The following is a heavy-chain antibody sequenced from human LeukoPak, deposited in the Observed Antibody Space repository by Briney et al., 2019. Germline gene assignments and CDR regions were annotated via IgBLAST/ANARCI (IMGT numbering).Heavy chain of an antibody. CDR3: ARDGVGYYDSSGYYYFQH. CDR2: INPNSGGK. J-gene: IGHJ1*01. CDR1: GYTFTANY. V-gene: IGHV1-2*02. Sequence: ASVKLSCKASGYTFTANYMHWVRHAPGQGLEWMGWINPNSGGKNHAQKFQGRVTMPRDTSSSTAYMDLRRLRSDDTAVYYCARDGVGYYDSSGYYYFQHWGQGTLVTVSS. D-gene: IGHD3-22*01.